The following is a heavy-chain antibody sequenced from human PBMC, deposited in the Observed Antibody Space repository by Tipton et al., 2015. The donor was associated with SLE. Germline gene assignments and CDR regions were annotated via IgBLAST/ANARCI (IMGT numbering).Heavy chain of an antibody. Sequence: TLSLTCTVSGGSISSGSYYWSWIRQPAGKGLEWIGRIYTSGSPNYNPSLKSRVTISVDTSKNQFSLKLSSVTAADTAVYYCASEVAVAGRHYYYYMDVWGKGPTVTVSS. J-gene: IGHJ6*03. D-gene: IGHD6-19*01. CDR1: GGSISSGSYY. CDR2: IYTSGSP. CDR3: ASEVAVAGRHYYYYMDV. V-gene: IGHV4-61*02.